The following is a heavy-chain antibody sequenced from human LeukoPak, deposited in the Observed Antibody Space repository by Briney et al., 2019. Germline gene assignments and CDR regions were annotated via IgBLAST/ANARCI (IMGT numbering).Heavy chain of an antibody. CDR1: GGSISSSSYY. V-gene: IGHV4-39*01. Sequence: SETLSLTCTVSGGSISSSSYYWGWIRQPPGKGLEWIGSIYYSGSTYYNPSLKSRVTISVDTSKNQFSLKLSSVTAADTAVYYCARHPNFGAVYNWFDPWGQGTLVTVSS. D-gene: IGHD3-3*01. CDR2: IYYSGST. J-gene: IGHJ5*02. CDR3: ARHPNFGAVYNWFDP.